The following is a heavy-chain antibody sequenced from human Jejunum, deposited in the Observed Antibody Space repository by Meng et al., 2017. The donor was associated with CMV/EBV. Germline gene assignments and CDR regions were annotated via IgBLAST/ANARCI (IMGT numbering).Heavy chain of an antibody. Sequence: HAPLQESAPGLSKSSEPLSTPCACTGGSISSYSWSWIRQPPGKGLDWIGNNYSIGSTNYNPSLASRVTISVDSSKNQFSLKLSSVTAADTAVYYCARHQNGGTYPLDYWGQGTLVTVSS. CDR3: ARHQNGGTYPLDY. CDR1: GGSISSYS. CDR2: NYSIGST. V-gene: IGHV4-59*08. D-gene: IGHD3-16*02. J-gene: IGHJ4*02.